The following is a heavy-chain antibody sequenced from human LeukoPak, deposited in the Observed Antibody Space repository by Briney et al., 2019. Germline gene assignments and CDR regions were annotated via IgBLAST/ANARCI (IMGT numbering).Heavy chain of an antibody. Sequence: GGSLRLSCTASGFTFGDYAMSWFRQAPGKGLEWEGFIRSKAYGGTTEYAASVKGRFTISRDDSKSIAYLQMNSLKTEDTAVYYCTRRPSIFGVVEWSYYYMDVWGKGTTVTVSS. J-gene: IGHJ6*03. CDR1: GFTFGDYA. V-gene: IGHV3-49*03. CDR3: TRRPSIFGVVEWSYYYMDV. CDR2: IRSKAYGGTT. D-gene: IGHD3-3*01.